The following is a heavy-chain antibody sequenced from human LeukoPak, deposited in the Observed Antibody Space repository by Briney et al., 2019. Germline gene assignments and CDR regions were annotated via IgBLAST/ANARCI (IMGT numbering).Heavy chain of an antibody. CDR2: VFDSGST. J-gene: IGHJ4*02. CDR1: GGSFSGYC. CDR3: ARYSRSLYFDH. V-gene: IGHV4-59*08. D-gene: IGHD1-26*01. Sequence: SETLSLTCAVYGGSFSGYCWSWIRQPPGKGLEWIGYVFDSGSTNYNPSLKSRVTISVDTSKNQFSLKLGSVTAADTAVYYCARYSRSLYFDHWGQGTLVTVSS.